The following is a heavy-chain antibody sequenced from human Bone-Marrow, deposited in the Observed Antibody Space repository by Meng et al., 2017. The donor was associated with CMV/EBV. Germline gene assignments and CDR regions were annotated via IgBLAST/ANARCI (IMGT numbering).Heavy chain of an antibody. J-gene: IGHJ4*02. V-gene: IGHV1-8*03. CDR3: ARGAYYYDSSGYWYFDY. Sequence: ASVKVSCKASGYTFTSYDINWVRQATGQGLEWMGWMNPNSGNTGYAQKFQGRVTITRNTYISTAYMELSSMRSEDTAVYYCARGAYYYDSSGYWYFDYWGQGTLVTVSS. CDR1: GYTFTSYD. CDR2: MNPNSGNT. D-gene: IGHD3-22*01.